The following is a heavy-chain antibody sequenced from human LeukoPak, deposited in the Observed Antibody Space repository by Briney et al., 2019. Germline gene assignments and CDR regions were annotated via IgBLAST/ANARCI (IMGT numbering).Heavy chain of an antibody. Sequence: SETLSLTCTVSGGSISSGGYYWSWIRQHPGKGLEWIGYIYYGGSTYYNPSLKSRVTISVDTSKNQFSLKLSSVTAADTAVYYCARDRGDYGDYWFDPWGQGTLVTVSS. J-gene: IGHJ5*02. CDR3: ARDRGDYGDYWFDP. CDR2: IYYGGST. V-gene: IGHV4-31*03. CDR1: GGSISSGGYY. D-gene: IGHD4-17*01.